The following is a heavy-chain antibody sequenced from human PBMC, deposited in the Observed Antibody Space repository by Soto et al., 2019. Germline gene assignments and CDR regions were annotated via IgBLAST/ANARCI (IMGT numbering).Heavy chain of an antibody. CDR1: GFTFNSYW. CDR2: INSDGSST. J-gene: IGHJ4*02. V-gene: IGHV3-74*03. CDR3: VRSTYDSSGRYFDY. D-gene: IGHD3-22*01. Sequence: GGSLRLSCAASGFTFNSYWMHWVRRAPGKGLVWVSRINSDGSSTTYADSVKGRFTVSRDNAKNTLYMQMNSLRVEDTAVYYCVRSTYDSSGRYFDYWGQGTLVTVSS.